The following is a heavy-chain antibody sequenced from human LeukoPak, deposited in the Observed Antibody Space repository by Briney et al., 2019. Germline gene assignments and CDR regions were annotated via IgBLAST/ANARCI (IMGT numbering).Heavy chain of an antibody. J-gene: IGHJ4*02. D-gene: IGHD4-11*01. CDR3: TRKGTVTTPFDY. Sequence: SQTLSVTCAISGDSVSSNSAAWNWIRQSPSRGLEWLGRTYYRSKWLTDYAVSVKSRITINADTSKNQFSLQLNSVTPEGTAVYYCTRKGTVTTPFDYWGQGILVTVSS. V-gene: IGHV6-1*01. CDR2: TYYRSKWLT. CDR1: GDSVSSNSAA.